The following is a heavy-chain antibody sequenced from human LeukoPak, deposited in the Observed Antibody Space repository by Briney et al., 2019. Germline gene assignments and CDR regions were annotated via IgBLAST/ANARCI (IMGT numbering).Heavy chain of an antibody. D-gene: IGHD4-17*01. CDR2: IYYSGST. J-gene: IGHJ4*02. V-gene: IGHV4-39*01. CDR1: GGSISSSSYY. Sequence: PSETLSLTCTVSGGSISSSSYYWGWIRQPPGKGLEWIGSIYYSGSTYYNPSLKSRVAISVDTSKNQFSLKLSSMTAADTAVYYCARNYGDYLFDYWGQGTQVTVSS. CDR3: ARNYGDYLFDY.